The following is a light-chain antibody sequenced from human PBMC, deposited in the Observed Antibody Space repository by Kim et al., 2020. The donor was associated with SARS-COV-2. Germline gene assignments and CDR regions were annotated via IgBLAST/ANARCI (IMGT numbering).Light chain of an antibody. J-gene: IGKJ2*01. Sequence: PGERATLSCRASQSVTSSYLAWYQQKPGQAPRLLIYGASSRAADIPDRFSGSGSGTDFTLSISRLEPEDFVMYYCQQYGSPPYTFGQGTKLEI. V-gene: IGKV3-20*01. CDR2: GAS. CDR3: QQYGSPPYT. CDR1: QSVTSSY.